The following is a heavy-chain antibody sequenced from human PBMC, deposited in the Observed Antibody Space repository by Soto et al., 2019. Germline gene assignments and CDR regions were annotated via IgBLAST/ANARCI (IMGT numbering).Heavy chain of an antibody. V-gene: IGHV4-59*05. CDR2: SNYGGPT. J-gene: IGHJ6*02. CDR3: ARHGAYSTSVYYYYGMDV. Sequence: SETLSLTCTVSGGSISSYYWSWIRQPPGKGLEWIGSSNYGGPTYYSPSLQSRVTISLDTAKNHFSLNLRSVTAADTAVYYCARHGAYSTSVYYYYGMDVWGQGTTVTVSS. D-gene: IGHD6-13*01. CDR1: GGSISSYY.